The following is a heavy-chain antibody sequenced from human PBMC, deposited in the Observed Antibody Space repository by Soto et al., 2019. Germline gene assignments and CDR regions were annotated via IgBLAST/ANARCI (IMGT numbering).Heavy chain of an antibody. CDR2: ISGSGGST. Sequence: GALRLSCAASGFTFSSYAMSWVRQAPGKGLEWVSAISGSGGSTYYADSVKGRFTISRDNSKNTLYLQMNSLRAEDTAVYYCARDYYRFNSGYGFSMDVWGQGTMVTVSS. D-gene: IGHD5-12*01. CDR1: GFTFSSYA. CDR3: ARDYYRFNSGYGFSMDV. J-gene: IGHJ6*02. V-gene: IGHV3-23*01.